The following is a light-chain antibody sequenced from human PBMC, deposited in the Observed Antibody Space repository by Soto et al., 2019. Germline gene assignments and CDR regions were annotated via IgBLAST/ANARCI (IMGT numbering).Light chain of an antibody. Sequence: DIQMTQSPSSLSASVGDRVTITCQASQDITDYLHWYQQKPGKAPRLLIYDASNLETGVPSSFSGSGSGTDFSFTISSLQPGDIATYYCQQSEALVLSFGGGTKVEIK. J-gene: IGKJ4*01. V-gene: IGKV1-33*01. CDR1: QDITDY. CDR3: QQSEALVLS. CDR2: DAS.